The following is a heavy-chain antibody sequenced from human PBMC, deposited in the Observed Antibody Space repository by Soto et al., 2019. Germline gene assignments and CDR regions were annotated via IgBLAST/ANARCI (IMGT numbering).Heavy chain of an antibody. CDR2: IKEDGSEK. Sequence: GGSLRLSCAATGFTFSNYWMTWVRQAPGKGLEWVANIKEDGSEKHYVDSVKGRFTISRDNAKNSLYLQMNSLRVEDTAVYFCSRDVVVGAKALNYWGQGALVTVSS. D-gene: IGHD2-15*01. J-gene: IGHJ4*02. CDR3: SRDVVVGAKALNY. CDR1: GFTFSNYW. V-gene: IGHV3-7*01.